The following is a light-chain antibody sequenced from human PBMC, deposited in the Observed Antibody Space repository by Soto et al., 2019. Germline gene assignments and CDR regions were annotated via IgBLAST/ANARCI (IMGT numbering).Light chain of an antibody. J-gene: IGLJ2*01. V-gene: IGLV1-40*01. CDR3: QSYDSSLSVV. CDR2: GNT. CDR1: SSNIGAGYD. Sequence: QSVLTQPPSVSGAPGQSVTLSCTGSSSNIGAGYDVHWYQQLPGTAPKLLIYGNTNRPSGVPDRFSGSKSGTSASLAISGLQAEDEADYFCQSYDSSLSVVFGGGTKLTVL.